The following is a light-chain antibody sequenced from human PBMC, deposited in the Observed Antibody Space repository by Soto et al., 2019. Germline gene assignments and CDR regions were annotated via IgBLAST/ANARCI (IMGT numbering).Light chain of an antibody. CDR2: GNN. Sequence: QSVLTQPPSVSGAPGQRVTISCTGSSSNIGAGYDVNWYQQLPGTAPKLLIYGNNNRPSGVPDRFSGSKSGTSASLAISGLRSEDEADYYCAAWDDSLSGVVFGGGTKVTVL. V-gene: IGLV1-40*01. CDR3: AAWDDSLSGVV. CDR1: SSNIGAGYD. J-gene: IGLJ2*01.